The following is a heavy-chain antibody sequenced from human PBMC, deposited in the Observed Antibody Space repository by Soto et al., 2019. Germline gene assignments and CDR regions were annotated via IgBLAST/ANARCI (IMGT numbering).Heavy chain of an antibody. D-gene: IGHD3-22*01. J-gene: IGHJ4*02. CDR1: GYTFTSYY. CDR2: INPSGGST. V-gene: IGHV1-46*01. CDR3: ASGFGLDSSGSLFDY. Sequence: ASVKVSCKASGYTFTSYYMHWVRQAPGQGLEWMGIINPSGGSTSYAQKFQGRVTMTRDTSTSTVYMELSSLRSEDTAVYYCASGFGLDSSGSLFDYWGQGTLVTVSS.